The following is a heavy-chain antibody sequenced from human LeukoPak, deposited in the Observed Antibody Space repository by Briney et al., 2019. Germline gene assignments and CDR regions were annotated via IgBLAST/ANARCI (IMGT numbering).Heavy chain of an antibody. CDR1: GFTFSSYW. Sequence: GGSLRLSCAASGFTFSSYWMHWARQAPGKGLVWVSRINSDGSSTSYADSVKGRFTISRDNAKNTLYLEMNNLRAEDTAVYYCARGGRYSYDPVDYWGQGTLVTVSS. CDR2: INSDGSST. V-gene: IGHV3-74*01. J-gene: IGHJ4*02. CDR3: ARGGRYSYDPVDY. D-gene: IGHD5-18*01.